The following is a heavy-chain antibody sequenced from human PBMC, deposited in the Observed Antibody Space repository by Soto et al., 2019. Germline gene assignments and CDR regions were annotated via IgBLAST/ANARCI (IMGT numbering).Heavy chain of an antibody. Sequence: PGGSLRLSCAASGFTFSDYAMNLIRQAPGRGLEWISYIGPRGSTVYYADSVKGRFTISRDNARKSLFLQMNILRVEDTAVYYCARGTDDYPYWGQGSLVTVSS. CDR2: IGPRGSTV. J-gene: IGHJ4*02. CDR1: GFTFSDYA. V-gene: IGHV3-11*01. D-gene: IGHD1-1*01. CDR3: ARGTDDYPY.